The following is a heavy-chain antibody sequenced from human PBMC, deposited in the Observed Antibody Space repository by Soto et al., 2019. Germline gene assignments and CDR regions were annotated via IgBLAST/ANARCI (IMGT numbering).Heavy chain of an antibody. J-gene: IGHJ6*02. CDR3: TTSLPADYYFWSGNFFYYGMDV. CDR2: IKSKTDGGTT. D-gene: IGHD3-3*01. Sequence: EVQLVESGGGLVKPGGSLRLSCAASGFTFSNAWMSWVRQAPGKGLEWVGRIKSKTDGGTTDYAAPVTGRFTISRDDTKNTLYLQMNSLKTEDSAVYFCTTSLPADYYFWSGNFFYYGMDVWGQGTTVTVSS. CDR1: GFTFSNAW. V-gene: IGHV3-15*01.